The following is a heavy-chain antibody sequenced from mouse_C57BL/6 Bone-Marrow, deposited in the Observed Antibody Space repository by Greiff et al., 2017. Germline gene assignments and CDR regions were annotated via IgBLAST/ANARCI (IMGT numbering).Heavy chain of an antibody. CDR3: ARTYDYDNYAMDY. J-gene: IGHJ4*01. CDR2: MHPNGGSP. CDR1: GYTFTNYW. V-gene: IGHV1-64*01. D-gene: IGHD2-4*01. Sequence: QVQLQQPGAELVKPGASVNLSCKASGYTFTNYWMHWVKQRPGQGLEWIGMMHPNGGSPDYNEKFKSGATLSADKSSRTAYKELSSLTSEDSAVYYCARTYDYDNYAMDYWGQGTSVTVSS.